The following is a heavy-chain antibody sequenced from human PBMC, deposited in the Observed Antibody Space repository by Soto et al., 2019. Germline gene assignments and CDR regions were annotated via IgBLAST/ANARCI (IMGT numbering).Heavy chain of an antibody. CDR3: TTIHCSSTSCVN. CDR1: GFTFSSYA. CDR2: ISYDGSNK. D-gene: IGHD2-2*01. J-gene: IGHJ4*02. Sequence: QVQLVESGGGVVQPGRSLRLSCAASGFTFSSYAMHWVRQAPGKGLEWVAVISYDGSNKYYADSVKGRFTISRDDSKNTLYLQMNSLKTEDTAVYYCTTIHCSSTSCVNWGQGTLVTVSS. V-gene: IGHV3-30-3*01.